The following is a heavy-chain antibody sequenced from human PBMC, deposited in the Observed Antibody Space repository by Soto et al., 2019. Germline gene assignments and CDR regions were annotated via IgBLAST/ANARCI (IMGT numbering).Heavy chain of an antibody. CDR3: ASQSGSYHHFDF. V-gene: IGHV4-31*03. J-gene: IGHJ4*02. CDR1: GGSISSGGYY. CDR2: IYNTGST. Sequence: TLSLTCTVSGGSISSGGYYWSWIRHHPGEGLEWVGYIYNTGSTSYNPSLKSRLTISVDTSKNQFSLKLSSVTAADTAVYYCASQSGSYHHFDFWGQGALVTVSS. D-gene: IGHD1-26*01.